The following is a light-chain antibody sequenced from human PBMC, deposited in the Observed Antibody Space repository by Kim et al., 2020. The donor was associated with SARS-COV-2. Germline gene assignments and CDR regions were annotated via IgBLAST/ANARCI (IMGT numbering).Light chain of an antibody. Sequence: SSELTQDPAVSVALGQTVRITCQGDSHRSYYATWYQQKPGQAPIVVIYGKNNRPSGIPDRFSGSSSGNTASLSTTGTQAGDEADYYCNSRDSNDNVVFGGGTKRTVL. CDR2: GKN. CDR3: NSRDSNDNVV. J-gene: IGLJ2*01. CDR1: SHRSYY. V-gene: IGLV3-19*01.